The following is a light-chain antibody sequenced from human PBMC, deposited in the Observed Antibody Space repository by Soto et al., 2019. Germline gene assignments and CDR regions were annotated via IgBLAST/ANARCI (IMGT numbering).Light chain of an antibody. V-gene: IGKV2-30*02. CDR2: RVS. J-gene: IGKJ1*01. CDR1: QSLVHSDGNTY. CDR3: MQGTYLRT. Sequence: DVVMTQSPLFLPVTLGQPASISCRSSQSLVHSDGNTYLNWFQQRPGQSPRRLIYRVSNRDSGVPDRFSGSASGTDFTLKISRVEAEAVGVYYCMQGTYLRTFGQGTKVEIK.